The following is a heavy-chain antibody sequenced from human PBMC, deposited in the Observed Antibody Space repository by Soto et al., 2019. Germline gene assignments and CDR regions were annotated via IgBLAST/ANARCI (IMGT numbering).Heavy chain of an antibody. CDR3: ARHVLRYFDWLLGAIDT. J-gene: IGHJ3*02. V-gene: IGHV4-59*08. D-gene: IGHD3-9*01. Sequence: SDTLSLTCTVSGGSIGLYYWSWIRQPPGKGLEWIGYIYSTGSTNYNPSLKSRVTISVDTSKNQFSLKLSSATAADTAVYYCARHVLRYFDWLLGAIDTWGQGTIVSVSS. CDR2: IYSTGST. CDR1: GGSIGLYY.